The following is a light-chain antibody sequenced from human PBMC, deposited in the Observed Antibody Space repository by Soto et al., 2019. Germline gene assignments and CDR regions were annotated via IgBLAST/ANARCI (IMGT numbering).Light chain of an antibody. J-gene: IGKJ2*01. V-gene: IGKV1-5*01. CDR3: QQYKSPPYT. CDR2: DAS. Sequence: DIQMTQSPSTLSASVGERVTITCRASQSISTLLAWYQQKPGKAPKLLIFDASRLANGDPARFSGSGSGTDFTLAISSLQSDDFATYYCQQYKSPPYTFGQGTRLEIK. CDR1: QSISTL.